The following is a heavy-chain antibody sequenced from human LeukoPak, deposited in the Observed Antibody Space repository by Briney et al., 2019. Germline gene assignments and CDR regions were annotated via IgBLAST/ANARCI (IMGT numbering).Heavy chain of an antibody. Sequence: EASVKVSCKASGYTFTSYDINWVRQATGQGLEWMGWMNPNSGNTGYAQKFQGRVTMTRNTSISTAYMELSSLRSEDTAVYYCARADQSSSAAFDYWGQGTLVTVSS. CDR1: GYTFTSYD. CDR2: MNPNSGNT. J-gene: IGHJ4*02. D-gene: IGHD6-13*01. V-gene: IGHV1-8*02. CDR3: ARADQSSSAAFDY.